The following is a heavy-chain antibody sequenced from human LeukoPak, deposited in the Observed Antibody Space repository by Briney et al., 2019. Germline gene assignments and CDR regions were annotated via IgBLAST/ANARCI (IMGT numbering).Heavy chain of an antibody. D-gene: IGHD7-27*01. J-gene: IGHJ4*02. Sequence: GGSLRLSCAASGFTFSSYSVSWGRQAPGKGLEWVSSISSSSNYIYYADSVKGRFTISRDNAKNSLYLQMNSLRAEDTAVYYCATHLGYWGQGTLVTVSS. CDR1: GFTFSSYS. CDR3: ATHLGY. V-gene: IGHV3-21*01. CDR2: ISSSSNYI.